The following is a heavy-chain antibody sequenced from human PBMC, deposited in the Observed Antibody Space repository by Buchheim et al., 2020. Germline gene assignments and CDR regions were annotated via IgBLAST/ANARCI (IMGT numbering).Heavy chain of an antibody. CDR1: GFTFSSYE. D-gene: IGHD2-2*01. CDR3: ARGCSSTSCYANYYGMDV. Sequence: EVQLVESGGGLVQPGGSLRLSCAASGFTFSSYEMNWVRQAPGKGLEWVSYISSSGSTIYYADSVKGRFTISSDNAKNSLYLQMNSLRAEDTAVYYCARGCSSTSCYANYYGMDVWGQGTT. CDR2: ISSSGSTI. J-gene: IGHJ6*02. V-gene: IGHV3-48*03.